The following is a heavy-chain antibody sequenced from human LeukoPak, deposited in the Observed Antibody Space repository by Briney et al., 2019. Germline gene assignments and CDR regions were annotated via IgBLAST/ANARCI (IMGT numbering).Heavy chain of an antibody. V-gene: IGHV4-59*01. CDR3: ARSTPGIAVAGTPYYFDY. J-gene: IGHJ4*02. CDR2: IYYSGST. Sequence: SETLSLTCTVSGGSISSYYWSWIRQPPGKGLEWIGYIYYSGSTNYNPSLESRVTISVDTSKNQFSLKLSSVTAADTAVYYCARSTPGIAVAGTPYYFDYWGQGTLVTVSS. CDR1: GGSISSYY. D-gene: IGHD6-19*01.